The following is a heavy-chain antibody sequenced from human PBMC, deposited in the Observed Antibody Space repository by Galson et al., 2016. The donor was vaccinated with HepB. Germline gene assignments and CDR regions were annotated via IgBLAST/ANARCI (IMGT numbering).Heavy chain of an antibody. CDR2: ISYDRSDA. Sequence: SLRLSCAASGFTFCNYAMHWVRQAPGKGLEWVAVISYDRSDASYANSVKGRFTISRDNSKITLNLQMNSLTTEDTAVYFCAKGGKGWFDPWGQGTLVTVSS. CDR1: GFTFCNYA. V-gene: IGHV3-30*04. D-gene: IGHD4-23*01. J-gene: IGHJ5*02. CDR3: AKGGKGWFDP.